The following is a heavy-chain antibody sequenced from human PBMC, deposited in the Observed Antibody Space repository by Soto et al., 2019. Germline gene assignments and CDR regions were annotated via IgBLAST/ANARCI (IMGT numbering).Heavy chain of an antibody. Sequence: ASVKVSCKASGYTFTGYYMHWVRQAPGQGLEWMGWINPNSGGTNYAQKFQGWVTMTRDTSISTAYMELSRLRSDDTAVYYCARAYCSSTSCLEFDYWGQGTLVTVSS. CDR1: GYTFTGYY. V-gene: IGHV1-2*04. CDR3: ARAYCSSTSCLEFDY. CDR2: INPNSGGT. D-gene: IGHD2-2*01. J-gene: IGHJ4*02.